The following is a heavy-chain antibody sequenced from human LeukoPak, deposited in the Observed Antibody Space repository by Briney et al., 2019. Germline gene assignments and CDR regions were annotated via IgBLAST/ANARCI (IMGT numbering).Heavy chain of an antibody. D-gene: IGHD5-18*01. CDR2: IYSGGST. CDR1: GFTVSSNY. V-gene: IGHV3-53*01. J-gene: IGHJ4*02. CDR3: ARTPRERYSYGYYYFDY. Sequence: GGSLRLSCAASGFTVSSNYMSWVRQAPGKGLEWVSVIYSGGSTYYADSVKGRFTISRDNSKNTLYLQMNSLRAEDTAVYYCARTPRERYSYGYYYFDYWGQGTLVTVSS.